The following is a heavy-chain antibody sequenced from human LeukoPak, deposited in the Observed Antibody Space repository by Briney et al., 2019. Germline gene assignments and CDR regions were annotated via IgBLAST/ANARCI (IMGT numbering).Heavy chain of an antibody. J-gene: IGHJ5*02. Sequence: PSETLSLTCTVSGGSISSYYWSWIRQPPGKGLEWIGYIYYSGSTNYNPSLKSRVTISVDTSKNQFSLKLSSVTAADTAVYYCARAVVVVVAATRSNWFDPWGQGTLVTVSS. CDR2: IYYSGST. V-gene: IGHV4-59*01. CDR1: GGSISSYY. D-gene: IGHD2-15*01. CDR3: ARAVVVVVAATRSNWFDP.